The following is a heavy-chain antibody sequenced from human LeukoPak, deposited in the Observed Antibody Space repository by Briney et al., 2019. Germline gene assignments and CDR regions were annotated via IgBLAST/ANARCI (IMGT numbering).Heavy chain of an antibody. J-gene: IGHJ4*01. CDR1: GFTLGNYH. Sequence: GGSLRLSCAASGFTLGNYHMNWVRQAPGKGLEWVSYISRSTTTIYYADSVRGRFSISRDNAQKSLYPQMNSPTAEDTAVYYCARDLVAVPASPNYFDYWGHGTLVTVSS. D-gene: IGHD5-12*01. V-gene: IGHV3-48*01. CDR3: ARDLVAVPASPNYFDY. CDR2: ISRSTTTI.